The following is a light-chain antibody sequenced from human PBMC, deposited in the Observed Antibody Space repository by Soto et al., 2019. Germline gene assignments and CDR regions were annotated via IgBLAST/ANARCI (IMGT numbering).Light chain of an antibody. CDR3: QQYENLPYT. J-gene: IGKJ2*01. V-gene: IGKV1-5*03. CDR2: EAS. CDR1: HNLDKW. Sequence: DIQMTQSPSTLSASVGDRVTITCRASHNLDKWLAWYQQKPGKAPKLLIYEASSLQSGVPPRFSGSGSGTDFTFTITGLQPEDIATYYCQQYENLPYTFGQGTKLEI.